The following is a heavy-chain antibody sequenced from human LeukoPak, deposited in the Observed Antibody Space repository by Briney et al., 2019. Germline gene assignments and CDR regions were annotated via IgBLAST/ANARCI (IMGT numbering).Heavy chain of an antibody. CDR3: ARDLRDSSGYYTGSGYYFDH. Sequence: ASVKVSCKASGYTFTSYGISWVRQAPGQGLEWMGWISAYNGNTNYAQKLQGRVTMTTDTSTSTAYMELRSLRSDDTAVYYCARDLRDSSGYYTGSGYYFDHWGQGTLVTVSS. J-gene: IGHJ4*02. D-gene: IGHD3-22*01. CDR1: GYTFTSYG. V-gene: IGHV1-18*01. CDR2: ISAYNGNT.